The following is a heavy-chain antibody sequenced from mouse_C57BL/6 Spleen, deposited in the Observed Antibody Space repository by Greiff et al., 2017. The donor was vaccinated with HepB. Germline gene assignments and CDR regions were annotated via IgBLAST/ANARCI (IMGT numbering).Heavy chain of an antibody. V-gene: IGHV1-39*01. Sequence: VQLQQSGPELVKPGASVKISCKASGYSFTDYNMNWVKQSNGKSLEWIGVINPNDGTTSYNQKFKGKATLTVDQSSSTAYMQLNSLTSEDSAVYYCSRKEAAYGKRNYYAMDYWGQGTSVTVSS. CDR3: SRKEAAYGKRNYYAMDY. D-gene: IGHD2-1*01. CDR2: INPNDGTT. J-gene: IGHJ4*01. CDR1: GYSFTDYN.